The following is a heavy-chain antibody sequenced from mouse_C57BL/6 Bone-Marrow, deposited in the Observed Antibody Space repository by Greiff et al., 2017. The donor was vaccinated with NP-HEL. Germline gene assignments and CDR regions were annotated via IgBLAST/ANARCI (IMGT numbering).Heavy chain of an antibody. CDR2: ISYDGSN. Sequence: VQLKQSGPGLVKPSQSLSLTCSVTGYSITSGYYWNWIRQFPGNKLEWMGYISYDGSNNYNQSLKNRISITRDTSKNQFFLKLNSVTTEDTATYYCAREGYYGSSFWYFDVWGTGTTVTVSS. J-gene: IGHJ1*03. CDR3: AREGYYGSSFWYFDV. V-gene: IGHV3-6*01. D-gene: IGHD1-1*01. CDR1: GYSITSGYY.